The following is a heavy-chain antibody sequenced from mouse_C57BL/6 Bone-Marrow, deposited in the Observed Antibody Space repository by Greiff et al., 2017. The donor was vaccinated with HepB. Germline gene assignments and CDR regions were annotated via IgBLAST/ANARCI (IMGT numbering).Heavy chain of an antibody. Sequence: VQLQQSGPELVKPGASVKISCKASGYAFSSSWMNWVKQRPGKGLEWIGRIYPGDGDTNYNGKFKGKATLTADKSSSTAYMQLSSLTSEDSAVYFCARFLRSYAMDYWGQGTSVTVSS. J-gene: IGHJ4*01. CDR1: GYAFSSSW. V-gene: IGHV1-82*01. CDR3: ARFLRSYAMDY. D-gene: IGHD1-1*01. CDR2: IYPGDGDT.